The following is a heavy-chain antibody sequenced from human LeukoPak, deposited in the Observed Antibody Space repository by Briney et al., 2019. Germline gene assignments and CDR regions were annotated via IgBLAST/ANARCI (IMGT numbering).Heavy chain of an antibody. CDR2: IKSKSDGGTI. CDR3: TTRRQDGW. V-gene: IGHV3-15*01. CDR1: GFTFSDAW. D-gene: IGHD2-15*01. Sequence: GGSLRLSCVGSGFTFSDAWMSWVRQAPGKGLEWVGRIKSKSDGGTIAYAAPVKGRLTISRDDSRNTLYLQMNSLKTEDTAVYYCTTRRQDGWWGQGTLVTAS. J-gene: IGHJ4*02.